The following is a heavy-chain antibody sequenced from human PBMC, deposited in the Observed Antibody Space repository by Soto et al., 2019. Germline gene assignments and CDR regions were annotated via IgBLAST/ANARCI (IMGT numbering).Heavy chain of an antibody. CDR2: INHSGGT. Sequence: PSETLSLTCAVHGGSFRGYYWSWIRQPPGKGLEWIGEINHSGGTNYNPSLKSRVSISVGASKNQFSLQLTSVTAADTAVYYCARLWSSNEGSSWGQGTLVTVSS. D-gene: IGHD3-10*01. V-gene: IGHV4-34*01. J-gene: IGHJ4*02. CDR1: GGSFRGYY. CDR3: ARLWSSNEGSS.